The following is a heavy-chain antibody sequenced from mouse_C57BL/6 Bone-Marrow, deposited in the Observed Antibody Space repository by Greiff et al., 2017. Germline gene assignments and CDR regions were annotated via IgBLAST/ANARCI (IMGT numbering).Heavy chain of an antibody. Sequence: VQLQQSGAELARPGASVKLSCKASGYTFTSYGISWVKQRTGQGLEWIGEIYPRSGNTYYNEKFKGKATLTADKSSSTAYMELRSLTSEDSAVYFCARGGYYCYWYFDVWGTGTTVTVSS. J-gene: IGHJ1*03. CDR3: ARGGYYCYWYFDV. D-gene: IGHD2-3*01. V-gene: IGHV1-81*01. CDR2: IYPRSGNT. CDR1: GYTFTSYG.